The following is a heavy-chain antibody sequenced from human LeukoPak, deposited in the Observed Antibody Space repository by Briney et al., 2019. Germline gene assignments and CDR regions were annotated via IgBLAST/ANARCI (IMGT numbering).Heavy chain of an antibody. CDR2: IYSAGST. D-gene: IGHD5-24*01. Sequence: GGSLRLSCAASGFTVSSSYMSWVRQAPGKGLEWVSLIYSAGSTYYADSVKGRFTISRDNSKNTLYLQMSSLRAEDTAVYYCARVGGTEVRGDGYNLFWGQGTLVTVSS. CDR1: GFTVSSSY. CDR3: ARVGGTEVRGDGYNLF. J-gene: IGHJ4*02. V-gene: IGHV3-66*01.